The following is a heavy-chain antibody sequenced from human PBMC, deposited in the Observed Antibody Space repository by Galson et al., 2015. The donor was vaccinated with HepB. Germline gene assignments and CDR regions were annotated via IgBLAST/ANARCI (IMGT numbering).Heavy chain of an antibody. CDR2: IGTVGDT. V-gene: IGHV3-13*04. CDR1: GFAFSTYD. J-gene: IGHJ3*02. D-gene: IGHD2/OR15-2a*01. Sequence: SLRLSCAASGFAFSTYDMHWVRQVTGKGLEWVSGIGTVGDTYYPGSVKGRFTISREDPKNSLYLQMNSLRAGDTAVYYCARGLRNHDAFDIWGQGTVVTVSS. CDR3: ARGLRNHDAFDI.